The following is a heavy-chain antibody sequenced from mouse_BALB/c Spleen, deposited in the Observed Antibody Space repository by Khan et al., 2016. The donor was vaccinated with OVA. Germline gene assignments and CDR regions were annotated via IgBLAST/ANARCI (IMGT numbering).Heavy chain of an antibody. Sequence: EVELVESGGGLVQPGRSQKLSCAASGFTFNSYGMHWVRQAPEKGLEWVAYISGDSNTIYYADTVKGRFTISRDNPKKTLFLQMTSLISEDTAMYYCATSYFYGYYFDYWGPGTTLTVS. CDR1: GFTFNSYG. J-gene: IGHJ2*01. D-gene: IGHD1-1*01. CDR2: ISGDSNTI. CDR3: ATSYFYGYYFDY. V-gene: IGHV5-17*02.